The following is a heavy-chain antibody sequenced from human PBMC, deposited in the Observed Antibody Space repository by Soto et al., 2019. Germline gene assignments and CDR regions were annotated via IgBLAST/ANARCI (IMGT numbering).Heavy chain of an antibody. CDR1: AFTFSSYA. Sequence: GGSLRLSCAASAFTFSSYAMCWVRQAPGKGLEWVSAISGSGGSTYYADSVKGRFTFSRDNSKNTLYLQMNSLSAEDTAVYFFSKDLTEWYYRSFGAFDIWGQGTMVTVSS. CDR2: ISGSGGST. V-gene: IGHV3-23*01. D-gene: IGHD3-10*01. J-gene: IGHJ3*02. CDR3: SKDLTEWYYRSFGAFDI.